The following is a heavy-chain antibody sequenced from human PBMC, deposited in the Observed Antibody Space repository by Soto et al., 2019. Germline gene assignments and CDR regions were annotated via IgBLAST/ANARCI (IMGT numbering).Heavy chain of an antibody. CDR3: TTGGYYDSSGYYHMFDP. Sequence: PGGSLRLSCAASGFTFSNAWMSWVRQAPGKXLEWVGRIKSKTDGGTTDYAAPVKGRFTISRDDSKNTLYLQMNSLKTEDTAVYYCTTGGYYDSSGYYHMFDPWGQGPLVTVSS. V-gene: IGHV3-15*01. CDR1: GFTFSNAW. D-gene: IGHD3-22*01. CDR2: IKSKTDGGTT. J-gene: IGHJ5*02.